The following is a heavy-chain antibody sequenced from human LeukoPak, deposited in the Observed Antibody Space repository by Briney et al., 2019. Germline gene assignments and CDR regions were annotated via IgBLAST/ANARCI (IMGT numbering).Heavy chain of an antibody. CDR3: AKMGAEDGHFDY. CDR1: GFTFSRYG. J-gene: IGHJ4*02. CDR2: IRYDGSDK. Sequence: GGSLRLSCASSGFTFSRYGMHWVRQAPGKGLEWVAFIRYDGSDKYYADSVKGRFTISRDNSKNTLYLQMNSLRAEDTAMYYCAKMGAEDGHFDYWGQGTLVTVSS. V-gene: IGHV3-30*02. D-gene: IGHD1-26*01.